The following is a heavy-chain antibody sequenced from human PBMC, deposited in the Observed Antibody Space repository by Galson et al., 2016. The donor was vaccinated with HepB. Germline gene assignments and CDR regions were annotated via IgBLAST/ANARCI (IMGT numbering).Heavy chain of an antibody. CDR2: IYPSDSDS. CDR3: ARSSSIQGKFAF. CDR1: GSSFTNFW. Sequence: QSGAEVKKSGESLKISCSTSGSSFTNFWIAWVRQMPGKGLEWMGIIYPSDSDSRYSPSFQGQVIMSADTSVSTAYLTWNSLKASDTAIYYCARSSSIQGKFAFWGQGTLVTVSS. V-gene: IGHV5-51*01. D-gene: IGHD5-18*01. J-gene: IGHJ4*02.